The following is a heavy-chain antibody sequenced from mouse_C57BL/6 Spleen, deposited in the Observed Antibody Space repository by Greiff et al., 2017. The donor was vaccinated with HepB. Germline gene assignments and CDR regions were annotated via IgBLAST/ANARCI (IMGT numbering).Heavy chain of an antibody. CDR1: GYTFTSYW. CDR2: IDPSDSET. D-gene: IGHD1-1*01. J-gene: IGHJ3*01. V-gene: IGHV1-52*01. CDR3: ARVGYYGSSPWFAY. Sequence: VQLQQSGAELVRPGSSVKLSCKASGYTFTSYWMHWVKQRPIQGLEWIGNIDPSDSETHYNQKFKDKATLTVDKSSSTAYMQLSSLTSEDSAVYYCARVGYYGSSPWFAYWGQGTLVTVSA.